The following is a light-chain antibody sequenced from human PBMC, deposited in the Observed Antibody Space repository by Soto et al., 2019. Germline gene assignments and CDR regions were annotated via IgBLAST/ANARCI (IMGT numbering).Light chain of an antibody. CDR2: GAS. J-gene: IGKJ1*01. V-gene: IGKV3-20*01. Sequence: EMVLPPSPGTLSLCPGERAPLSCRASQSVSSNLAWYQQRPGHAPRLLIYGASSRATGIPDRFSGSGSGTDSTPTITRLDPEDSAVYYCQQHGTPVGQGPQVDI. CDR1: QSVSSN. CDR3: QQHGTP.